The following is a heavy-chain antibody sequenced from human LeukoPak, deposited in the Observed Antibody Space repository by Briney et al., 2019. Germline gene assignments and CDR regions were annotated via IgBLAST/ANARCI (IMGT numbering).Heavy chain of an antibody. Sequence: PSETLSLTCAVYGGSFSGYYWSWIRQPPGKGLEWIGEINHSGSTNYNPSLKRRVTISVDTSKNQFSLKLSSVTAADTAVYYCARGGESNKDFDYWGQGTLVTVSS. D-gene: IGHD3-10*01. V-gene: IGHV4-34*01. CDR1: GGSFSGYY. CDR3: ARGGESNKDFDY. CDR2: INHSGST. J-gene: IGHJ4*02.